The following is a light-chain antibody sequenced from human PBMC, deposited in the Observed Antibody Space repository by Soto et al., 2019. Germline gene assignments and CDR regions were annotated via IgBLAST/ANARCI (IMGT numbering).Light chain of an antibody. CDR2: NTS. V-gene: IGKV1-33*01. Sequence: DIEMTQSPPSLSASVGDRVTITCQASQDIKNDLNWYQQKAGKAPKLLIYNTSNLKRGVPSRFSGSGAGTDFCFTISSLQPEDVATYFCQQYDKLPFAFGQGTRLEI. CDR3: QQYDKLPFA. CDR1: QDIKND. J-gene: IGKJ5*01.